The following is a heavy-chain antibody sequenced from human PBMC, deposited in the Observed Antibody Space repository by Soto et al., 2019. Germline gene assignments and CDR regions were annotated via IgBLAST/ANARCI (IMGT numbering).Heavy chain of an antibody. CDR1: GFTFNAYS. V-gene: IGHV3-23*01. J-gene: IGHJ4*02. D-gene: IGHD1-1*01. Sequence: DVQLLESGGSLVQPGGSLRLSCAASGFTFNAYSLSWVRQAPGKGLEWVSAISTTGGSTYYTDSVKGRFAISRDNSQNTLYLQMNSLRADDTAVYYCARPDDATYNFRYWGQGTLVTVSS. CDR3: ARPDDATYNFRY. CDR2: ISTTGGST.